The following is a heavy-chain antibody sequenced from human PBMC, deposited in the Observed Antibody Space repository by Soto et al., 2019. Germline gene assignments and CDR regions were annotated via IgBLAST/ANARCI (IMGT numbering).Heavy chain of an antibody. Sequence: PSDALTLTYSNSGGYNPYSYGSRIWQPPGCCPEWIGYIYFSGSTNYNPSLKSRVTISVDTSKNQFSLKLTSVTAADTAVYYCTRQIVSGDQLHFDYWGQGTLVTVSS. CDR3: TRQIVSGDQLHFDY. V-gene: IGHV4-59*01. CDR1: GGYNPYSY. D-gene: IGHD2-2*01. J-gene: IGHJ4*02. CDR2: IYFSGST.